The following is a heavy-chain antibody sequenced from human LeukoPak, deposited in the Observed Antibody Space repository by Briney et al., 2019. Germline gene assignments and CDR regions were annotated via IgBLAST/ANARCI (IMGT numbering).Heavy chain of an antibody. Sequence: GGSLRLSCAASGFTFSSYSMNWVRQAPGQRLEWVSSITSGSSYIYYADSVKGRFTISRDNAKSSLYLQMDSLRAEDTAVYYCARDPYSGNYGAYYYYYMDVWGKGTTVTISS. CDR3: ARDPYSGNYGAYYYYYMDV. CDR2: ITSGSSYI. J-gene: IGHJ6*03. CDR1: GFTFSSYS. D-gene: IGHD1-26*01. V-gene: IGHV3-21*01.